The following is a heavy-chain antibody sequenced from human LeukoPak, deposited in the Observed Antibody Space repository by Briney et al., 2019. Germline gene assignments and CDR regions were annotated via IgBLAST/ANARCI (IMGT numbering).Heavy chain of an antibody. J-gene: IGHJ4*02. CDR1: GGSISSYY. V-gene: IGHV4-4*09. CDR3: AGGLSMVTPFDC. Sequence: PSETLSLTCTVSGGSISSYYWSWIRQPPGKGLEWIGYIYTSGSTNYNPSLESRVTISVDTSKNQVSLKLSSVTAADTAVCYCAGGLSMVTPFDCWGQGTLVTVSS. D-gene: IGHD4/OR15-4a*01. CDR2: IYTSGST.